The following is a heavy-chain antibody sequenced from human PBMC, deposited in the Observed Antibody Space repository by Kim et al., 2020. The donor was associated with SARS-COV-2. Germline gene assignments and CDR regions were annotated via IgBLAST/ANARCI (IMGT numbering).Heavy chain of an antibody. J-gene: IGHJ4*02. V-gene: IGHV3-23*01. CDR2: ISFGGVT. CDR1: GFTFSNYG. CDR3: SGICGTTSSSEDY. D-gene: IGHD6-6*01. Sequence: GGSLRLSCAASGFTFSNYGVSWVRQAPGKGLEWVSAISFGGVTDYSDSVRGRFTTSRDNPKSTVYLQMNSLRAEDNAVFYCSGICGTTSSSEDYWGQGT.